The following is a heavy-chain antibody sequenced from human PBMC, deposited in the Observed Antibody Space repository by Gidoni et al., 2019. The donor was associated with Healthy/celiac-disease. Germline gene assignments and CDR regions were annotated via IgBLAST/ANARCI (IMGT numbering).Heavy chain of an antibody. CDR2: ISRSSSYI. D-gene: IGHD6-13*01. J-gene: IGHJ4*02. V-gene: IGHV3-21*01. CDR3: ARDLYSSSWYPFSFDY. CDR1: GFPFSSYS. Sequence: EVQLVESGGGLVKPGGSLRLSCAASGFPFSSYSMNWVRQAPGKGLEWVSSISRSSSYIYYADSVKGRFTISRDNAKNSLYLQMNSLRAEDTAVYYCARDLYSSSWYPFSFDYWGQGTLVTVSS.